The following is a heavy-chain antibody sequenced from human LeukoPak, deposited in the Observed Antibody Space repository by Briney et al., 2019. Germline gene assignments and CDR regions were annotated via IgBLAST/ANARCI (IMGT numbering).Heavy chain of an antibody. CDR1: GITFSSYA. V-gene: IGHV3-23*01. CDR3: VEGGDSSSSGDFDY. D-gene: IGHD6-6*01. Sequence: GGSLRLSCAASGITFSSYAISWVRQAPGKGLEWVSTISGSGGSTYYADSVKGRFTISRDNSKNTLSLQMNSLRAEDTATYYCVEGGDSSSSGDFDYWGQGTLVTVSS. J-gene: IGHJ4*02. CDR2: ISGSGGST.